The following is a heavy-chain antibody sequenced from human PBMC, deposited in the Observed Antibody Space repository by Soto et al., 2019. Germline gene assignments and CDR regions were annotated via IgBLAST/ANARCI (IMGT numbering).Heavy chain of an antibody. CDR1: GFTFSSYG. Sequence: GGSLRLSCAASGFTFSSYGVHWVRQAPGKGLEWVAVISYDGSNKYYADSVKGRFTISRDNSKNTLYLQMNSLRAEDTAVYYCAKERATVTTIYYYHGMDVWGQGTTVTVSS. D-gene: IGHD4-17*01. CDR2: ISYDGSNK. J-gene: IGHJ6*02. CDR3: AKERATVTTIYYYHGMDV. V-gene: IGHV3-30*18.